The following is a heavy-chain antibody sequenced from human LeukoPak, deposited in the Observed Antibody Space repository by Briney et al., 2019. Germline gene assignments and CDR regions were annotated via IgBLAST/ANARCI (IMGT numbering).Heavy chain of an antibody. CDR2: ISGGGSRT. CDR3: AKGAGLGDNYFDS. V-gene: IGHV3-23*01. J-gene: IGHJ4*02. D-gene: IGHD3-10*01. Sequence: GGSLRLFCAASGFSFSNYAMTWVRQAPGKGLEWVSSISGGGSRTYYADSVKGRFTISRDNSKSTLYLQMNSLRADDTAVYYCAKGAGLGDNYFDSWGQGTLVTVSS. CDR1: GFSFSNYA.